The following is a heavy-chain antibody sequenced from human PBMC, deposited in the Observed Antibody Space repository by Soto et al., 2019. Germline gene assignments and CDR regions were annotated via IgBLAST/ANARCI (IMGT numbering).Heavy chain of an antibody. CDR2: ISAGGDMT. CDR1: GFTLSSYA. V-gene: IGHV3-23*01. J-gene: IGHJ6*02. D-gene: IGHD3-10*01. Sequence: DVQLLESGGNLVQPGGSLTLSCSASGFTLSSYAMSWLRQAPGQGLEWVSSISAGGDMTYNSDSVNGRLTISRDNANNAVFPQMHNLRIEDTALYYCARGDRGGSGSPASYYYSGGDDWGQGATVTVS. CDR3: ARGDRGGSGSPASYYYSGGDD.